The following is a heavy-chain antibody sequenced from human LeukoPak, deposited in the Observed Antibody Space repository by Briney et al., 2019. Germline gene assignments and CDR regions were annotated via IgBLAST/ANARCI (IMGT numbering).Heavy chain of an antibody. CDR3: ARGRSGSYWGFYYFDY. CDR2: INHSGST. V-gene: IGHV4-34*01. D-gene: IGHD1-26*01. CDR1: GGSFSGYY. Sequence: SETLSLTCAVYGGSFSGYYWSWIRQPPGKGLEWLGEINHSGSTNYNPSLKSRVTISVDTSKNQFSLKLSSVTAADTAVYYCARGRSGSYWGFYYFDYWGQGTLVTVSS. J-gene: IGHJ4*02.